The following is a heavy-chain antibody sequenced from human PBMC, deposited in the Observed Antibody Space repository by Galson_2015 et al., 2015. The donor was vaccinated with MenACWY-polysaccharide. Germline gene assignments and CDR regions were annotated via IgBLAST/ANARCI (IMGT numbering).Heavy chain of an antibody. J-gene: IGHJ4*02. D-gene: IGHD1-1*01. CDR1: GFTFNDYW. V-gene: IGHV3-7*01. Sequence: SLRLSCAASGFTFNDYWLSWVRQAPGKGLEWVANINHDGSEKYYVDSVKGRFTISRDNAKNSLYLQMNSLRAEDTAVYYCARDGGRTIGTTQRGYWGQGTLVTVSS. CDR3: ARDGGRTIGTTQRGY. CDR2: INHDGSEK.